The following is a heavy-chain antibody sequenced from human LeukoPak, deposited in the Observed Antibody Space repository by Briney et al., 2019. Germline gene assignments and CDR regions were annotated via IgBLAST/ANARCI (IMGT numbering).Heavy chain of an antibody. CDR2: TNPSGGNT. D-gene: IGHD5-18*01. CDR1: GYTFTSYY. CDR3: ARTAAMYFDY. V-gene: IGHV1-46*01. Sequence: ASVKVSCKASGYTFTSYYVHWVRQAPGQGLEWMGITNPSGGNTSYAQKFQGRVTMTRDTSTSTVYMELSSLRSEDTAVYYCARTAAMYFDYWGQGTLVTVSS. J-gene: IGHJ4*02.